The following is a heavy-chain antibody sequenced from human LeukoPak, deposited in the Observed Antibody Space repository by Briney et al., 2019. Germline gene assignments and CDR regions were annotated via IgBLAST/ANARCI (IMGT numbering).Heavy chain of an antibody. J-gene: IGHJ4*02. CDR1: GYTFTSYY. CDR2: INPSGGST. Sequence: ASVKVSCKASGYTFTSYYMHWVRQAPGQGLEWMGIINPSGGSTSYAQKFQGRVTMTRDTSTSTVYMELSSLRSEDTAVYYCAREAYYYGSGSYRYFDYWGQGTLVTVSS. D-gene: IGHD3-10*01. CDR3: AREAYYYGSGSYRYFDY. V-gene: IGHV1-46*01.